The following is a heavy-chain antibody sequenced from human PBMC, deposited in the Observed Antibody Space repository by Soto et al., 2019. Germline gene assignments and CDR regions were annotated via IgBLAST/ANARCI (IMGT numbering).Heavy chain of an antibody. V-gene: IGHV1-2*02. D-gene: IGHD2-21*01. CDR1: GYTFTDHY. CDR3: ARPIYGETYFDS. CDR2: INPYSGGT. Sequence: QVQMVQSGAEVKRPGASVKVSCKASGYTFTDHYIHWLRQAPGQSLEWMGWINPYSGGTHFARKFQDRVTMARHTSVSTAYMELSSLKSDDTAVYYGARPIYGETYFDSWGQGTVVTVSS. J-gene: IGHJ4*02.